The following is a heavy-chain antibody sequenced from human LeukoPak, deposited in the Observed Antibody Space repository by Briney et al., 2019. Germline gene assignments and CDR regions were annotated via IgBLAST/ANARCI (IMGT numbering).Heavy chain of an antibody. Sequence: GGSLRLSCAASEFTFNRYWMSWVRQAPGKGLQWVANIKQDGSEAHYVDSVKGRFTISSDNAKNSVYVQMNSLRAEDTAVFYCARSTSWYHKFDYWGQGTLVTVSS. CDR3: ARSTSWYHKFDY. CDR2: IKQDGSEA. V-gene: IGHV3-7*04. D-gene: IGHD6-19*01. J-gene: IGHJ4*02. CDR1: EFTFNRYW.